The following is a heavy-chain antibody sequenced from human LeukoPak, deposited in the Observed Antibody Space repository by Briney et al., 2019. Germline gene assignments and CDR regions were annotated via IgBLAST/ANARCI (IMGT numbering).Heavy chain of an antibody. CDR2: IRDDGSTR. D-gene: IGHD3-16*01. V-gene: IGHV3-30*02. Sequence: PGGSLRLSCAASGFTFTSYVMHWFRQAPGKGLEWVAFIRDDGSTRYYADSVKGRFTVSRDNSKNTLYLQMDSLRTEDTAVYYCAKVPHSWGLFDSWGQGTLVTVSS. CDR1: GFTFTSYV. CDR3: AKVPHSWGLFDS. J-gene: IGHJ4*02.